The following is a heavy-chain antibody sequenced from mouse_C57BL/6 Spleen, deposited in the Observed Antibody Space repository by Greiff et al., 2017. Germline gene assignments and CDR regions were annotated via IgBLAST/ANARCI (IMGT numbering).Heavy chain of an antibody. CDR3: ASSGSNWYFDV. J-gene: IGHJ1*03. D-gene: IGHD4-1*01. V-gene: IGHV1-82*01. CDR2: IYPGDGAT. Sequence: QVQLKESGPELVKPGASVKISCKASGYAFSSSWMNWVKQRPGKGLEWIGRIYPGDGATNYNGKFKGKATLSADKSSSTAYMQPCSLTSEDSAVYFCASSGSNWYFDVWGTGTTVTVSS. CDR1: GYAFSSSW.